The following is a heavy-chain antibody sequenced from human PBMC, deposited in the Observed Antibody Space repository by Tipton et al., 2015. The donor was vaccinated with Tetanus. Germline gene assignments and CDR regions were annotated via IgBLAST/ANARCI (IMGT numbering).Heavy chain of an antibody. CDR3: ARVPLGGGYFDI. D-gene: IGHD2-15*01. V-gene: IGHV3-33*01. J-gene: IGHJ2*01. Sequence: SLRLSCAASGFSFASYGMHWVRQAPGKGLEWMATIFDDGSSTYYADSVKGRYSISRDISKDKVFLQMDSVRPEDTAVYYCARVPLGGGYFDIWGRGTLVTVSS. CDR2: IFDDGSST. CDR1: GFSFASYG.